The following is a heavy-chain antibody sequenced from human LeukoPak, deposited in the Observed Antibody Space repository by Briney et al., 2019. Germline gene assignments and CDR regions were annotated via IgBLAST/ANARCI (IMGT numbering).Heavy chain of an antibody. J-gene: IGHJ4*02. CDR2: ISVSGGYT. D-gene: IGHD3-9*01. CDR3: AKAPTVLTGYYYTPDDY. V-gene: IGHV3-23*01. CDR1: GFTFSSYA. Sequence: GGSLRLSCAASGFTFSSYAMHWVRQAPGKGLEWVSAISVSGGYTYYADSVKGRFTISRDNSKNTLYLQMNSLRAEDTAVYYCAKAPTVLTGYYYTPDDYWGQGTLVTVSS.